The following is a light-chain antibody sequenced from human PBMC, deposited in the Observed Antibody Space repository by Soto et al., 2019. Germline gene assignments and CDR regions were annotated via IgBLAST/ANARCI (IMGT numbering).Light chain of an antibody. Sequence: QSVLTQPPSASGSPGQSVTISCTGTGSDVGGYNYVSWYQQYPGKAPKLMIYEVSKRPSGVPDRFSGFKSGNTASLTVSGLQAEDEADYYCSSYAGSNEGVFGTGTKVTVL. CDR3: SSYAGSNEGV. CDR1: GSDVGGYNY. J-gene: IGLJ1*01. CDR2: EVS. V-gene: IGLV2-8*01.